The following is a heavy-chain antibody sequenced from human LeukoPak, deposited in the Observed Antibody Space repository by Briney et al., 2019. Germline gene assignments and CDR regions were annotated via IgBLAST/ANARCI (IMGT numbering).Heavy chain of an antibody. CDR3: APMEWELRTPGSFDP. Sequence: SETLSLTCAVSGGSISSGGYSWSWIRQPPGKGLEWIGYIYHSGSTYYNPSLKSRVTISVDRSKNQFSLKLSSVTAADTAVYYCAPMEWELRTPGSFDPWGQGTLVTVSS. V-gene: IGHV4-30-2*01. CDR1: GGSISSGGYS. CDR2: IYHSGST. D-gene: IGHD1-26*01. J-gene: IGHJ5*02.